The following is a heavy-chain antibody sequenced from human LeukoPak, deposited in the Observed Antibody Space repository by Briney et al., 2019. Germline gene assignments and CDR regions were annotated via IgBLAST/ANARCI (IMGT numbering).Heavy chain of an antibody. D-gene: IGHD1-26*01. CDR3: ARGWELLDY. CDR2: ISYDGSNK. V-gene: IGHV3-30*04. J-gene: IGHJ4*02. Sequence: PGRSLRLSCAASGFTFSSYAMHWVRQAPGKGLEWVAVISYDGSNKYYADSVKGRFTISRDNSKNTLNLQMNSQRGEDTAVYYCARGWELLDYWGQGTLVTVSS. CDR1: GFTFSSYA.